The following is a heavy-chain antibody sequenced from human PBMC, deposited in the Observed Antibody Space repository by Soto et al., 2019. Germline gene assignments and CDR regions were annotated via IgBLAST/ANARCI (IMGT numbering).Heavy chain of an antibody. J-gene: IGHJ5*02. Sequence: LSLTCTVSGASISGYYWSWIRKSAGKGLEWIGRIYATGTTDYNPSLKSRVMMSVGTSKKQFSLKLRSVTAAATAVYYCVRDGTKTLRDWFDPWGQGISVTVSS. CDR3: VRDGTKTLRDWFDP. CDR2: IYATGTT. CDR1: GASISGYY. V-gene: IGHV4-4*07. D-gene: IGHD1-1*01.